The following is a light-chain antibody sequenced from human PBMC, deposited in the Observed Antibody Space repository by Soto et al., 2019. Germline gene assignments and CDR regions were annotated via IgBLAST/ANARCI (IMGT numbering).Light chain of an antibody. CDR3: CSYAAGSTLV. Sequence: QSALTQPASVSGSPGQSITISCTGTSNDVGTYNLVSWYQQHPGKAPKVMVYEDTQRPSGVSNRFSGSRSDNTASLTISGLQAEDEADYYCCSYAAGSTLVFGGGTQLTVL. V-gene: IGLV2-23*01. CDR2: EDT. CDR1: SNDVGTYNL. J-gene: IGLJ3*02.